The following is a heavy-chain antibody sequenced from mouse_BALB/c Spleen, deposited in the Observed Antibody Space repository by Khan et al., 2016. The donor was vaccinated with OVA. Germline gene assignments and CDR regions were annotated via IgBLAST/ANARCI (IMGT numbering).Heavy chain of an antibody. V-gene: IGHV1S81*02. CDR2: INPNNGDT. CDR3: TRSGYGSFAY. D-gene: IGHD2-2*01. CDR1: GYTFTSYY. J-gene: IGHJ3*01. Sequence: QVQLKQSGAELVKPGASVKLSCKASGYTFTSYYMYWVKQRPGQGLEWIGEINPNNGDTNFNEKFKSKATLTVDKSSSTAYMQLSSLTSEDSAVYDCTRSGYGSFAYWGEGTLVTVSA.